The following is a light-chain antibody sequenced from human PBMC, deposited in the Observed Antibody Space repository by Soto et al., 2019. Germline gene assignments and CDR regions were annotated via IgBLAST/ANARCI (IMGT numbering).Light chain of an antibody. V-gene: IGLV2-18*01. CDR3: SLYTSSSTVV. CDR2: EVS. J-gene: IGLJ2*01. CDR1: SSDVGSYNR. Sequence: QSALTQPPSVSGSPGQSVTISCTGTSSDVGSYNRVSWYQQPPGTAPKLMIYEVSNRPSGVPDRFSGSKSGNMASLTISGLQAEDEADYYCSLYTSSSTVVFGGGTKLTVL.